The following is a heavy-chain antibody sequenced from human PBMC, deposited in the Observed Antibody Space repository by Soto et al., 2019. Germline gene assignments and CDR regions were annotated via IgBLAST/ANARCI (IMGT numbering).Heavy chain of an antibody. CDR1: GFSFTTYV. D-gene: IGHD1-26*01. V-gene: IGHV3-48*04. CDR2: ISGSGSNI. J-gene: IGHJ4*02. CDR3: ARTAWELGVRFDY. Sequence: VQLVESGGGVVQPGRSLRLSCAASGFSFTTYVMHWVRQAPGRGLECLSYISGSGSNIHYADSVKGRFTISRDNAKNSLYLQMDGLRADDTATYYCARTAWELGVRFDYWGQGALVTVSS.